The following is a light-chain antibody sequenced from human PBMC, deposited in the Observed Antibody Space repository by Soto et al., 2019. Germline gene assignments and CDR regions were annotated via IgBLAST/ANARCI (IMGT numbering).Light chain of an antibody. J-gene: IGLJ1*01. CDR2: DDH. CDR3: SSYTDRNNLV. Sequence: SYELTQPPSVSVAPGQTASITCEGNNIGSKTVHWYQRKPGQAPVMVVYDDHGRPSGIPERFSGSNSGNTATLTVSALQAEDEADYYCSSYTDRNNLVFGTGTKVTVL. CDR1: NIGSKT. V-gene: IGLV3-21*02.